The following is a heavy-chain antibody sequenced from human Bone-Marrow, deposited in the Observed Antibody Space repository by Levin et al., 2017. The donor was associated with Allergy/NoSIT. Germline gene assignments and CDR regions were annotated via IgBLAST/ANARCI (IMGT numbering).Heavy chain of an antibody. CDR1: GFTFSSYS. Sequence: GGSLRLSCAASGFTFSSYSMNWVRQAPGKGLEWVSSISSSSSYIYYADSVKGRFTISRDNAKNSLYLQMNSLRAEDTAVYYCARRAAAGYYFDYWGQGTLVTVSS. D-gene: IGHD6-13*01. V-gene: IGHV3-21*01. J-gene: IGHJ4*02. CDR3: ARRAAAGYYFDY. CDR2: ISSSSSYI.